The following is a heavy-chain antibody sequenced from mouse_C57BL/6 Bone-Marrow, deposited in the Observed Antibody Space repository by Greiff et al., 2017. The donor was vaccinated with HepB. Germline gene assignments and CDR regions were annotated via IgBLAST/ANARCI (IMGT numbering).Heavy chain of an antibody. CDR1: GFTFSSYA. CDR2: ISDGGSYT. Sequence: EVHLVESGGGLVKPGGSLKLSCAASGFTFSSYAMSWVRQTPEKRLEWVATISDGGSYTYYPDNVKGRFTISRDNAKNNLYLQMSHLKSEDTAMYYCARDSSGYWGQGTTLTVSS. V-gene: IGHV5-4*01. J-gene: IGHJ2*01. CDR3: ARDSSGY. D-gene: IGHD3-2*02.